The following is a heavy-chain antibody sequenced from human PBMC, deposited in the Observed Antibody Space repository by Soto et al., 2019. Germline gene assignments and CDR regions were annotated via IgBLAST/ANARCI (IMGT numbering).Heavy chain of an antibody. CDR1: GDSVSSNSAA. CDR3: ARAHPPNPLLFSDAFDI. D-gene: IGHD3-10*01. Sequence: QVQLQQSGPGLVKPSQTLSLTCAISGDSVSSNSAAWNWIRQSPSRGLEWLGRTYYRSKWYNDYAVSVKSRITINPDTSKLQFSLQLNSVTPDDTAVYYCARAHPPNPLLFSDAFDICGQGTMVTVSS. CDR2: TYYRSKWYN. V-gene: IGHV6-1*01. J-gene: IGHJ3*02.